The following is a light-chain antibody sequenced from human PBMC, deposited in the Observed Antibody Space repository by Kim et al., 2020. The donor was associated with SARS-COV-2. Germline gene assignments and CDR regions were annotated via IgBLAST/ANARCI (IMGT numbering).Light chain of an antibody. CDR3: QKYNNWPRT. J-gene: IGKJ1*01. Sequence: VMTQSPATLSVSPGERATLSCRASQSVSSTLAWYQQKPGQAPSLLIYGTSTRATGIPARFSGSGSGTEFTLIISSLQSEDFAVYYCQKYNNWPRTFGQGTTVDIK. CDR1: QSVSST. CDR2: GTS. V-gene: IGKV3-15*01.